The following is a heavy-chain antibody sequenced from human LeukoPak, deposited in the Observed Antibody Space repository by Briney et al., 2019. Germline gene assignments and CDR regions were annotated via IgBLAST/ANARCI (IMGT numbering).Heavy chain of an antibody. J-gene: IGHJ5*02. CDR2: INWNSDSI. V-gene: IGHV3-9*01. CDR1: GFTFDDYA. Sequence: PGRSLRLSCAASGFTFDDYAMHWVRQAPGKGLEWVSGINWNSDSIAYADSVKGRFIISRDNAKNSLYLQMNSLRAEDTAVYYCARDLERITLVRGVIPNWFDPWGQGTLVTVSS. D-gene: IGHD3-10*01. CDR3: ARDLERITLVRGVIPNWFDP.